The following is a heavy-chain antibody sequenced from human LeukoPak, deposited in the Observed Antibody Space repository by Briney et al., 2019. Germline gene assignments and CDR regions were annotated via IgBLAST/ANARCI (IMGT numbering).Heavy chain of an antibody. D-gene: IGHD2-2*01. Sequence: NPSETLSLTCAVYGGSFSGYYWSWIRQPPGKGLEWIGEINHSGSTNYNPSLKSRVTISVDTSKNQFSLKLSSVTAADTAVYYCARRYIVVVPAASPYYFDYWGQGTLVTVSS. J-gene: IGHJ4*02. CDR2: INHSGST. CDR1: GGSFSGYY. CDR3: ARRYIVVVPAASPYYFDY. V-gene: IGHV4-34*01.